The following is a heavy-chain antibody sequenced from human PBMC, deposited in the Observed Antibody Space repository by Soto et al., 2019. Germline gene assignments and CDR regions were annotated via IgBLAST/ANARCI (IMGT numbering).Heavy chain of an antibody. CDR3: ARLPYYYDSSGYYSNWFDP. D-gene: IGHD3-22*01. Sequence: PSATLSLTCTVSGGSISSYYWSWIRQPPGKGLEWIGYIYYSGSTNYNPSLKSRVTIPVDTSKNQFSLKLSSVTAADTAVYYCARLPYYYDSSGYYSNWFDPWGQGTLVTVSS. CDR1: GGSISSYY. J-gene: IGHJ5*02. V-gene: IGHV4-59*01. CDR2: IYYSGST.